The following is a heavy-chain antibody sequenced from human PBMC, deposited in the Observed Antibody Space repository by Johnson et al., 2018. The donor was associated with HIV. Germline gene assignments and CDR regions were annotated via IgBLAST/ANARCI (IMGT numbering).Heavy chain of an antibody. CDR1: GFTVSSNY. V-gene: IGHV3-66*01. Sequence: VQLVESGGGLVKPGGSLRLSCAASGFTVSSNYMSWVRQAPGKGLEWVSVIYSGGSTYYADSVKGRFTISRDNSKNTLYLQMNSLRAEDTAVYYCARDPSDYDSSGLALRNDAFDIWGQGTMVTVSS. J-gene: IGHJ3*02. D-gene: IGHD3-22*01. CDR2: IYSGGST. CDR3: ARDPSDYDSSGLALRNDAFDI.